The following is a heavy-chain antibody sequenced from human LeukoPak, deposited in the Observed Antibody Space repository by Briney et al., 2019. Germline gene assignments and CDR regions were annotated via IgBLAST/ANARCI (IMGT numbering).Heavy chain of an antibody. Sequence: GGSLRLSCAASGFTVSSNYMSWVRQAPGKGLEWVSVIYSGGSTYYADSVKGRFTISRHDSKNTLYLQMNSLRAEDTAVYYCARKQSDCSGGSCYRYFDYWGQGTLVTVSS. J-gene: IGHJ4*02. V-gene: IGHV3-53*04. CDR2: IYSGGST. D-gene: IGHD2-15*01. CDR1: GFTVSSNY. CDR3: ARKQSDCSGGSCYRYFDY.